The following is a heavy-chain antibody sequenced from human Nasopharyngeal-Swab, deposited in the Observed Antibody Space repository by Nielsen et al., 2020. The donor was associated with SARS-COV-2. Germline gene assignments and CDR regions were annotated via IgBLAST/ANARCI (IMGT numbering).Heavy chain of an antibody. V-gene: IGHV3-53*01. CDR3: AREGTTYYYDSSGYYSEYYFDY. Sequence: WSRQPPGKGLEWVSVIYSGGSTYYADSVKGRFTISRDNSKNTLYLQMNSLRAEDTAVYYCAREGTTYYYDSSGYYSEYYFDYWGQGTLVTVSS. J-gene: IGHJ4*02. CDR2: IYSGGST. D-gene: IGHD3-22*01.